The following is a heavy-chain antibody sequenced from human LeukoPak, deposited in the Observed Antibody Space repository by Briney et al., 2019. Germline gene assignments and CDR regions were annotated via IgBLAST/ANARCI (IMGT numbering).Heavy chain of an antibody. D-gene: IGHD3-3*01. CDR2: ISSSRSII. V-gene: IGHV3-48*02. J-gene: IGHJ6*03. Sequence: GGSLRLSCAASGFTFSNYNMNWVRQAPGKGLEWVSYISSSRSIIFYADSVKGRFTISRDNAKSSLYLQMNSLRDEDTAVYYCARDGRYYDFWNAYSNYYYYMDVWGKGTTVTVSS. CDR3: ARDGRYYDFWNAYSNYYYYMDV. CDR1: GFTFSNYN.